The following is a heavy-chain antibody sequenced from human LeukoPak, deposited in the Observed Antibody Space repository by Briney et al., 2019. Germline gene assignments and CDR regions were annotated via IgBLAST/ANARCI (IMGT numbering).Heavy chain of an antibody. CDR2: IYYSGST. J-gene: IGHJ6*02. CDR3: ARHADFYYYYGMDV. Sequence: PSETQSLTCTVSGGSISSYYWSWIRQPPGKGLEWIGYIYYSGSTNYNPSLKSRVTISVDTSKNQFSLKLSSVTAADTAVYYCARHADFYYYYGMDVWGQGTTVTVSS. V-gene: IGHV4-59*08. CDR1: GGSISSYY.